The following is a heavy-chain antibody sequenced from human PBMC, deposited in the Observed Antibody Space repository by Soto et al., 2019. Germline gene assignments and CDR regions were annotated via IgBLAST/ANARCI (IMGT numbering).Heavy chain of an antibody. V-gene: IGHV4-59*01. CDR3: ARGMTYSSAWPYFDN. CDR1: GGSMSGYY. D-gene: IGHD6-19*01. Sequence: QVQLHESGPGLMKPSEILSLTCTVSGGSMSGYYWNWMRQPPGKGLEWIGYIYSSGTTIYNPSLDSRLTMSIDTSKNQFSLNLNSVTAADTAVYYCARGMTYSSAWPYFDNWGQGTQVTVSS. CDR2: IYSSGTT. J-gene: IGHJ4*02.